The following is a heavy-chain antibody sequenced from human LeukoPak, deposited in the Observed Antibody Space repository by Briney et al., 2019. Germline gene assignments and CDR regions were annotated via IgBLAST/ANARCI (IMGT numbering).Heavy chain of an antibody. D-gene: IGHD6-13*01. CDR3: ARGYGSSGEFDS. CDR1: GGSVSSGDYY. Sequence: SETLSLTCTVSGGSVSSGDYYWSWIRQPPGKGLEWIGYISYSGSSYNNPSLKSRVTISVDTSKNQFSLKVTSVTAADTAVYYCARGYGSSGEFDSWGQGTLVTASS. V-gene: IGHV4-30-4*01. CDR2: ISYSGSS. J-gene: IGHJ4*02.